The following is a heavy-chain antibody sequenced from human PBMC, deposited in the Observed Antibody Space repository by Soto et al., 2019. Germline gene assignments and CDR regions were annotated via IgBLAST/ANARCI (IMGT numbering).Heavy chain of an antibody. J-gene: IGHJ6*03. CDR2: TYYRSKWYN. Sequence: SQTLSLTCAISGDSVSSNSAAWNWIRQSPSRGLEWLGRTYYRSKWYNDYAVSVKSRITINPDTSKNQFSLQLNSVTPEDTAVYYCARDPEYSSGTDYYYYYMDVWGKGTTVTVSS. D-gene: IGHD6-19*01. CDR3: ARDPEYSSGTDYYYYYMDV. V-gene: IGHV6-1*01. CDR1: GDSVSSNSAA.